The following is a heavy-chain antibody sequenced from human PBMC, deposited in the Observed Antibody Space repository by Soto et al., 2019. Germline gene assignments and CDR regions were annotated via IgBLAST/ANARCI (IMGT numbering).Heavy chain of an antibody. CDR2: ISGSGGST. J-gene: IGHJ6*02. V-gene: IGHV3-23*01. CDR3: AMRWGVPAAKGGLAV. Sequence: EVQLLESGGGLVQPGGSLRLSCAASGFTFSSYAMSWVRQAPGKGLEWVSAISGSGGSTYYADSVKGRFTISRDNSKNTMYLNMNSLRAEDTAVYYWAMRWGVPAAKGGLAVWGQGTTVTVSS. CDR1: GFTFSSYA. D-gene: IGHD2-2*01.